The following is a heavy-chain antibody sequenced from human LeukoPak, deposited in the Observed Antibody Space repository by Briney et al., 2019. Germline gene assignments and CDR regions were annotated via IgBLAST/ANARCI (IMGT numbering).Heavy chain of an antibody. CDR1: GFTFDDYA. J-gene: IGHJ4*02. CDR3: VKATTGTTGGYYFDF. D-gene: IGHD1-1*01. CDR2: ISWNSDKI. Sequence: GGSLRLSCVASGFTFDDYAMHWVRQGPGKGLEWVSGISWNSDKIGYADSVKGRFTISRDNAKDSLFLQMNSLRAEDTALYYCVKATTGTTGGYYFDFWGQGTLVTVSS. V-gene: IGHV3-9*01.